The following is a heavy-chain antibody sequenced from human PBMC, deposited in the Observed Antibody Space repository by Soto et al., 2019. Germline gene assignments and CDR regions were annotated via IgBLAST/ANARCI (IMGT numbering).Heavy chain of an antibody. CDR2: IYYSGST. J-gene: IGHJ4*02. D-gene: IGHD3-22*01. CDR3: ASYDRSGYYPAYYSLY. CDR1: GGSVSSGSYY. Sequence: SGTLSLTCTVSGGSVSSGSYYWSWIRQPPGKGLEWIGYIYYSGSTNYNPSLKSRVTISVDTSKNQFSLKLSSVTAADTAVYYCASYDRSGYYPAYYSLYSGPGTLLTLSS. V-gene: IGHV4-61*01.